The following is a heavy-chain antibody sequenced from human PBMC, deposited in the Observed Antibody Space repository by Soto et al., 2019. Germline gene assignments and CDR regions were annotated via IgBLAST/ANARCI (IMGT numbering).Heavy chain of an antibody. CDR1: GGSISNYY. CDR3: ARDSTGYLFDY. J-gene: IGHJ4*02. D-gene: IGHD3-9*01. V-gene: IGHV4-4*07. Sequence: PSETRSRTWIVSGGSISNYYWNWIRQPAGKGLQWIGRIYSSGSINYNPSLKSRVTMSVDTSKNQFSLKLTSVTAADTAVYYCARDSTGYLFDYWGQGTLVTVSS. CDR2: IYSSGSI.